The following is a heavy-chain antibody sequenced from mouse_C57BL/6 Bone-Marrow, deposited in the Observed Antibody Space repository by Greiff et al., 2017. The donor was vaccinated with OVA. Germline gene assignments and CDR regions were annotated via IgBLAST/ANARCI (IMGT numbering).Heavy chain of an antibody. CDR1: GYTFTDYY. CDR3: AREGAQATYFDY. J-gene: IGHJ2*01. D-gene: IGHD3-2*02. V-gene: IGHV1-19*01. CDR2: INPYNGGT. Sequence: VEPGASVKMSCKASGYTFTDYYMNWVKQSHGKSLEWIGVINPYNGGTSYNQKFKGKATLTVDKSSSTAYMELNSLTSEDSAVYYCAREGAQATYFDYWGQGTTLTVSS.